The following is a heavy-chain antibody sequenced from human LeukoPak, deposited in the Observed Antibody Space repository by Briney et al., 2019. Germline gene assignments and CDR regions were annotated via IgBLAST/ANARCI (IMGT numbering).Heavy chain of an antibody. CDR1: GFTFSSYA. J-gene: IGHJ4*02. CDR2: ISYDGSNK. CDR3: ARDELDIAAAGRGYYFDY. V-gene: IGHV3-30-3*01. Sequence: GSLRLSCAASGFTFSSYAMHWVRQAPGKGLEWVAVISYDGSNKYYADSVKGRFTISRDNSKNTLYLQMNSLRAEDTAVYYCARDELDIAAAGRGYYFDYWGQGTLVTVSS. D-gene: IGHD6-13*01.